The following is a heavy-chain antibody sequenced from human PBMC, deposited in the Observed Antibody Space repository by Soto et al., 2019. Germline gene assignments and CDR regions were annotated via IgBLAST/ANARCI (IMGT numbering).Heavy chain of an antibody. V-gene: IGHV1-3*01. CDR3: ARDFSWFGELIASDY. CDR1: GYTFTSYA. CDR2: INAGNGNT. J-gene: IGHJ4*02. Sequence: QVQLVQSGAEVKKPGASVKVSCKASGYTFTSYAMHWVRQAPGQRLEWMGWINAGNGNTKYSQKFQGRVTITRDTSASTAYMERSSLRSEDTAVYYCARDFSWFGELIASDYWGQGTLVTFSS. D-gene: IGHD3-10*01.